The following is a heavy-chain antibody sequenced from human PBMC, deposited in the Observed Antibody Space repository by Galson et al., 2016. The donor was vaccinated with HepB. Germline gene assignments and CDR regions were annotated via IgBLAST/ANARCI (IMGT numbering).Heavy chain of an antibody. CDR3: ASGNCGGDCYLDY. CDR1: GYIFTHYV. CDR2: INAGNGDT. J-gene: IGHJ4*02. D-gene: IGHD2-21*02. V-gene: IGHV1-3*01. Sequence: SVKVSCKASGYIFTHYVMHWVRQAPGQRLEWMGWINAGNGDTGYSQRFQGRVTIARDTSANTAYMELSSLKSEDTAVYYCASGNCGGDCYLDYWGQGTLVTVPS.